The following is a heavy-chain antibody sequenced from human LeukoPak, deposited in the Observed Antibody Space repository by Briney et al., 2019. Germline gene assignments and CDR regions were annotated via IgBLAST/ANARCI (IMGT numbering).Heavy chain of an antibody. CDR3: ARDHSSRSSSWYTPFGY. Sequence: ASVKVSCKASGGTFSSYAISWVRQAPGQGLKWMGGIIPIFGTANYAQKFQGRVTITADKSTSTAYMELSSLRSEDTAVYYCARDHSSRSSSWYTPFGYWGQGTLVTVSS. V-gene: IGHV1-69*06. J-gene: IGHJ4*02. CDR2: IIPIFGTA. CDR1: GGTFSSYA. D-gene: IGHD6-13*01.